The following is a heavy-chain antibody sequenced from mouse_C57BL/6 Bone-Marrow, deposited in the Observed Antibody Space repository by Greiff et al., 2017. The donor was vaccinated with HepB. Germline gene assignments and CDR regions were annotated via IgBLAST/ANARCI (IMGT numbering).Heavy chain of an antibody. CDR1: GYTFTDYY. CDR3: AREEYYGSSCDY. D-gene: IGHD1-1*01. Sequence: EVKLQQSGPVLVKPGASVKMSCKASGYTFTDYYMNWVKQSHGKSLEWIGVINPYNGGTSSNQKFKGKATLTVDKSSSTAYMELNSLTSEDSAVYYCAREEYYGSSCDYWGQGTTLTVSS. V-gene: IGHV1-19*01. J-gene: IGHJ2*01. CDR2: INPYNGGT.